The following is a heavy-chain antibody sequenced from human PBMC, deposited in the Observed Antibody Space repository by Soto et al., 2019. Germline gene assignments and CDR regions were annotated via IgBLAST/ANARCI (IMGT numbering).Heavy chain of an antibody. CDR3: ARDRNYDILTGYYIPRWFDP. D-gene: IGHD3-9*01. J-gene: IGHJ5*02. CDR2: IIPIFGTA. CDR1: GGTFSSYA. Sequence: SVKVSCKASGGTFSSYAISWVRQAPGQGLEWMGGIIPIFGTANYAQKFQGRVTITADESTSTAYMELSSLRSEDTAVYYCARDRNYDILTGYYIPRWFDPWGQGTLVTVSS. V-gene: IGHV1-69*13.